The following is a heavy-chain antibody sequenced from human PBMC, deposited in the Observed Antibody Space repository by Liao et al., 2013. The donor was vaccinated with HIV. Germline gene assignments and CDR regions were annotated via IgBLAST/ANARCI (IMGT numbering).Heavy chain of an antibody. CDR2: IYYSGST. CDR3: ARGGVAVADASDI. CDR1: GGSISSYY. V-gene: IGHV4-59*01. D-gene: IGHD6-19*01. Sequence: QVQLQESGPRLVKPSETLSLTCTVSGGSISSYYWSWIRQPPGKGLEWIGYIYYSGSTNYNPSLKSRVTISLDTSKNQFSLKLSSVTAADTAVYYCARGGVAVADASDIWGQGTMVSVSS. J-gene: IGHJ3*02.